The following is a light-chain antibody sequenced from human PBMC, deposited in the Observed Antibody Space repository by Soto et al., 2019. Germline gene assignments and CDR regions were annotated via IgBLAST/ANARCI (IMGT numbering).Light chain of an antibody. CDR2: AAS. V-gene: IGKV1-9*01. CDR3: QQLNSFPLT. Sequence: IQLTQSPSSLSASVGDRVTITCRASQGISSYLAWYHQIPGKAPKLLIYAASTLESGVPSRFSGSGSGTDFTLTISSLQPEYFATYYCQQLNSFPLTFGGGTKVEFK. J-gene: IGKJ4*01. CDR1: QGISSY.